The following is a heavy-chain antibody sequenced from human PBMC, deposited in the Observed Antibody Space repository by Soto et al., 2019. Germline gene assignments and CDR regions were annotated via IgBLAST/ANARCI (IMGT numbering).Heavy chain of an antibody. D-gene: IGHD3-22*01. CDR2: ITPFTGNT. CDR3: ASGRYDASGYFDY. Sequence: QMQLVQSGAEVKKTGSSVKGSCKGSGNTFTYVYLHWMRQAPGQALEWMGWITPFTGNTKYAQKFQNRVPFSGDTCLNTPYMELSSQSSDDTAMFYCASGRYDASGYFDYWGQGTLVTVPS. CDR1: GNTFTYVY. V-gene: IGHV1-45*02. J-gene: IGHJ4*02.